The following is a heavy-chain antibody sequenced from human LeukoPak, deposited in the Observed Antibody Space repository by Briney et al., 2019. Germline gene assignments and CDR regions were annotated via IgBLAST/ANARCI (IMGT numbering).Heavy chain of an antibody. D-gene: IGHD3-10*02. CDR2: ISGSGGST. CDR1: GFTFSSYA. CDR3: ARDPYVSNFDY. Sequence: GGSLRLSCAASGFTFSSYAMSWVRQAPGKGLEWVSAISGSGGSTYYADSVKGRFTISRDNSKNTLYLQIDSLRAEDTAVYYCARDPYVSNFDYWGQGTLVTVSS. J-gene: IGHJ4*02. V-gene: IGHV3-23*01.